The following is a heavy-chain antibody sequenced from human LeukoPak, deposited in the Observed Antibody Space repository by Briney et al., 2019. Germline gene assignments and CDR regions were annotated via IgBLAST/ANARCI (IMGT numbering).Heavy chain of an antibody. J-gene: IGHJ4*02. CDR2: MKPNSGNT. V-gene: IGHV1-8*01. CDR3: ARDRPNCSSTSCYII. CDR1: GYAFTSYD. D-gene: IGHD2-2*02. Sequence: ASVSVSCKASGYAFTSYDINWVRQATGQGLEWMGWMKPNSGNTGYAQKFQSRVTMTRNTSISTAYMELSSLRSEDTAVYYCARDRPNCSSTSCYIIWGQGTLVTVSS.